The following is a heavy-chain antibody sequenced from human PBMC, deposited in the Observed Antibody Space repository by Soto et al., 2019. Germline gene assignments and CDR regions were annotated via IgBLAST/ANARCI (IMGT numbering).Heavy chain of an antibody. CDR2: ITWDGGTT. D-gene: IGHD4-17*01. Sequence: HPGGSLRLSCAASGFTFNDYTVHWARQAPGKGLEWVSLITWDGGTTYYADSVKGRFTISRDNSKNSLYLRMSSLRTEDTALYYCAKNLKIMTTVNPNLDYWGQGTLVTVSS. CDR3: AKNLKIMTTVNPNLDY. V-gene: IGHV3-43*01. CDR1: GFTFNDYT. J-gene: IGHJ4*02.